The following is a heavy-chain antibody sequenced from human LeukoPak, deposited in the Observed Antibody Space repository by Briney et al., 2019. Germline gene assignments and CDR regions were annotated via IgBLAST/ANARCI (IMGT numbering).Heavy chain of an antibody. CDR1: GGSISSGSYY. CDR3: ARVSYDSSGYYSSAFAFDI. V-gene: IGHV4-61*02. J-gene: IGHJ3*02. Sequence: SETLSLTCTVSGGSISSGSYYWSWIRQPAGKGLEWLGRIYTSGSTNYNPSLKSRVTISVDTSKNQFSLKLSSVTAADTAVYYCARVSYDSSGYYSSAFAFDIWGQGTMVTVSS. D-gene: IGHD3-22*01. CDR2: IYTSGST.